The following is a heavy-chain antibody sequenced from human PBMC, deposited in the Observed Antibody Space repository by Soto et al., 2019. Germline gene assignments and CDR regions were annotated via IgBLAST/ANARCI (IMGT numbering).Heavy chain of an antibody. CDR3: AGVAV. D-gene: IGHD6-19*01. J-gene: IGHJ4*02. Sequence: EVQLVESGGGFVQPGGSLRLSCAASGFTFSNYWMSWVRQAPGKGLEWVANIKVDGSEKYYVDSVKGRFTIARDNAKNSLYLQMNSLRAEDTAVYYCAGVAVRGQGTLVTVSS. CDR2: IKVDGSEK. CDR1: GFTFSNYW. V-gene: IGHV3-7*05.